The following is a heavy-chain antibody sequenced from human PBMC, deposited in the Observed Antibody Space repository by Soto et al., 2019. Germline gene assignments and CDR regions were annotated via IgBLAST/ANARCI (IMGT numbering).Heavy chain of an antibody. Sequence: EMQLVQSGGGLVQPGGSLRLSCSASGFNFRVYYMHWVRQSPGKGLVWVSRISNDGKTATYAESVEGRFTVSKDNANNMVYLQMNRLTAEDTAVYFCVRGGSWFDHWGQGSVGTVSP. CDR1: GFNFRVYY. V-gene: IGHV3-74*03. CDR3: VRGGSWFDH. D-gene: IGHD6-25*01. CDR2: ISNDGKTA. J-gene: IGHJ5*02.